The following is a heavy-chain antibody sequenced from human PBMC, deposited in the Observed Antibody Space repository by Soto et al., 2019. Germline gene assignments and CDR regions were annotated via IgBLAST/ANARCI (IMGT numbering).Heavy chain of an antibody. J-gene: IGHJ6*01. Sequence: PGXSVSRPGRSSGFNFGDYARSWFRHATGKVLEWVGVIRSKAYGGTTEYAAAVKGRFTISRDDSKSIAYLQMNSLKTEDTAVYYCTRGNGELSNYYYGMDVWGQGTTVTVSS. CDR3: TRGNGELSNYYYGMDV. CDR2: IRSKAYGGTT. V-gene: IGHV3-49*03. CDR1: GFNFGDYA. D-gene: IGHD3-16*02.